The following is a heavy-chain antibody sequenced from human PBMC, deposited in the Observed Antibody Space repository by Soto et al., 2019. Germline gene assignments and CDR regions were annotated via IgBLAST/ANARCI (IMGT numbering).Heavy chain of an antibody. CDR1: GFTFSSYS. V-gene: IGHV3-48*01. D-gene: IGHD2-15*01. J-gene: IGHJ4*02. CDR3: ARDRCSGGSCYSEDY. Sequence: QPGGSLRLSCAASGFTFSSYSMNWVRQAPGKGLEWVSYISFSGTTKYYADSVKGRFTISRDNAENSLHQQMNSLRAEDTAVYYCARDRCSGGSCYSEDYWGQGTLVTVSS. CDR2: ISFSGTTK.